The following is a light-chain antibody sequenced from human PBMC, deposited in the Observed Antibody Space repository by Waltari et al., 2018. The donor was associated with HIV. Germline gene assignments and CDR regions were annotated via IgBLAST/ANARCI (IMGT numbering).Light chain of an antibody. V-gene: IGLV2-8*01. Sequence: QSALTQPPSASGSPGQSVTISCTGISSDAGDDNYVSWYQQSPGKAPKFIIYEVSKRLSGVPDRFSGSKSGNTASLTVSGLQADDEADYYCSSYAGSSTWVFGGGTKLTVL. CDR1: SSDAGDDNY. J-gene: IGLJ3*02. CDR3: SSYAGSSTWV. CDR2: EVS.